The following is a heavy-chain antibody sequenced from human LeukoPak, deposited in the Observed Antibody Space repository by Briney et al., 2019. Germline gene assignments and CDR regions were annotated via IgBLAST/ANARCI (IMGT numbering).Heavy chain of an antibody. CDR1: GGTFSSYA. CDR3: ARDNHAGGVVII. D-gene: IGHD3-3*01. Sequence: SVKVSCKASGGTFSSYAISWVRQAPGQGLEWMGRIIPILGIANYAQKFLGRVTITADKSTSTAYMELSSLRSEDTAVYYCARDNHAGGVVIIWGQGTLVTVSS. J-gene: IGHJ4*02. V-gene: IGHV1-69*04. CDR2: IIPILGIA.